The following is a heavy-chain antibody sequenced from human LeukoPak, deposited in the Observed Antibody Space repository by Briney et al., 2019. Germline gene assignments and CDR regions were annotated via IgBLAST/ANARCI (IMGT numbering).Heavy chain of an antibody. Sequence: PSETLSLTCTVSGYSISSGYYWGWIRQPPGKGLEWIGSIYHSGSTYYNPSLKSRVTISVDTSKNQFSLKLSSVTAADTAVYYCARDDPSPQDDLDYWGQGTLVTVSS. V-gene: IGHV4-38-2*02. J-gene: IGHJ4*02. CDR2: IYHSGST. CDR1: GYSISSGYY. D-gene: IGHD5-24*01. CDR3: ARDDPSPQDDLDY.